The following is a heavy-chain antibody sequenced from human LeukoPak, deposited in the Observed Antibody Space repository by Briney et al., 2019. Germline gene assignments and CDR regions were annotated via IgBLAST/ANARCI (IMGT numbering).Heavy chain of an antibody. CDR3: AGEGVTIFGVPFDY. V-gene: IGHV3-48*03. CDR1: GFTFSNYE. CDR2: ISSSGSST. J-gene: IGHJ4*02. Sequence: GGSLRLSCAASGFTFSNYEMNWVRQAPGKGLEWVSHISSSGSSTYYADSVKGRFTISRDNAKNSLYLQMNSLRAEDTAVYYCAGEGVTIFGVPFDYWGQGTLVTVSS. D-gene: IGHD3-3*01.